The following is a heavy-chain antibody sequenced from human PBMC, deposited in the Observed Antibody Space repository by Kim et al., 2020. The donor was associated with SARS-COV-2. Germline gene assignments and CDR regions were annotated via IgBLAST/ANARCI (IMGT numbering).Heavy chain of an antibody. CDR3: ARTGGGVDY. V-gene: IGHV4-59*01. Sequence: GSTNYTPSLKSRVTITVDTSKNQSSLKLSSVTAADTAVYYCARTGGGVDYWGQGTLVTVSS. CDR2: GST. D-gene: IGHD2-8*02. J-gene: IGHJ4*02.